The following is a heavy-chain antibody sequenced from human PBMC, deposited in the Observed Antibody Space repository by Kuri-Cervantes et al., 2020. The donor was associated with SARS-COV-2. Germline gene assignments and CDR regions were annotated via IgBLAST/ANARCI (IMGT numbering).Heavy chain of an antibody. J-gene: IGHJ4*02. CDR2: IYYTGST. CDR3: ARDCSTADSKTFGYY. CDR1: GGSISDYY. D-gene: IGHD2-2*01. Sequence: SETLSLSCTVSGGSISDYYRSWIRQPPGKGLEWIGDIYYTGSTSYNPPLKSRVAISIDTSNNQFSLKLTSVTSADAAVYYCARDCSTADSKTFGYYWGQGTLVTVSS. V-gene: IGHV4-59*01.